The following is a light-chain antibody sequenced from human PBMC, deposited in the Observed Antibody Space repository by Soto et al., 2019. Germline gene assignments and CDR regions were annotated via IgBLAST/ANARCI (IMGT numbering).Light chain of an antibody. V-gene: IGKV3-20*01. J-gene: IGKJ4*01. CDR2: GAS. CDR3: QQYGSVPLT. Sequence: EIVLTQSPGTLSLSPGERATLSCRASQSVSTSYLAWYQQKPGQAPRLLIYGASSRATGIPDRFNGSGSGADFTLPSSRLEPEDFAVYYCQQYGSVPLTFGGGTKVEIQ. CDR1: QSVSTSY.